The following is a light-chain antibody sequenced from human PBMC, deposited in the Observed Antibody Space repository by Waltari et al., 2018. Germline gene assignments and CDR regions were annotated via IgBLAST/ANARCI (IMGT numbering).Light chain of an antibody. CDR2: DVS. Sequence: HSALTQPASVSGSPGQSITISYTGTSSDVGGYNYVSWYQQHPGKAPKLMIFDVSNRPSGVSSRFSGSKSGNTASLTISGLQAEDEADYYCSSYVSSDTLELFGGGTSLTVL. J-gene: IGLJ2*01. CDR1: SSDVGGYNY. CDR3: SSYVSSDTLEL. V-gene: IGLV2-14*03.